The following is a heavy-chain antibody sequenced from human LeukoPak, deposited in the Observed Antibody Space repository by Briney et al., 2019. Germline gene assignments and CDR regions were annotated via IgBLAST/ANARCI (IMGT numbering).Heavy chain of an antibody. CDR1: GESFSSYY. J-gene: IGHJ4*02. CDR2: IHHSGST. D-gene: IGHD5-18*01. Sequence: SETLSLTCAVYGESFSSYYWNWIRRSPGKGLEWIGEIHHSGSTNYNPSLKSRVTISVDTSKNQFSLKLSSVTAADTAVYYCARGLPFSRSGYSYGSFDYWGQGTLVTVSS. CDR3: ARGLPFSRSGYSYGSFDY. V-gene: IGHV4-34*01.